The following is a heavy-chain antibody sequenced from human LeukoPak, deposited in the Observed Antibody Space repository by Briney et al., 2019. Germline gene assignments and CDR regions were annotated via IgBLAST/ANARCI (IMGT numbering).Heavy chain of an antibody. CDR1: GIPFSSFA. CDR3: ARDGTVAAGPFDP. D-gene: IGHD1-26*01. Sequence: PGGSLRLSCAAPGIPFSSFATHWLRQAPGKGLEWVAFIWYDGSNKYYADSVKGRFTISRDNSKNTLYLQMNSLTAEDTAVYYCARDGTVAAGPFDPWGGGTLVTVSS. CDR2: IWYDGSNK. V-gene: IGHV3-33*01. J-gene: IGHJ5*02.